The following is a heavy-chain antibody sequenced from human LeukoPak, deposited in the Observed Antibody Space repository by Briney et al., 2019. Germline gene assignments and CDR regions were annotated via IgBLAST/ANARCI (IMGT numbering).Heavy chain of an antibody. Sequence: ASVKVSCKASGYGVTSYGITWVREAPGQGPEWLGWISGSTGNTHYAQNVQGRVTMTTDTATSTAYMELRSLGSDDTALYYCARVGRDCSSINCYWEDWFDPWGQGTLVIVSS. CDR1: GYGVTSYG. V-gene: IGHV1-18*01. CDR3: ARVGRDCSSINCYWEDWFDP. D-gene: IGHD2-2*01. J-gene: IGHJ5*02. CDR2: ISGSTGNT.